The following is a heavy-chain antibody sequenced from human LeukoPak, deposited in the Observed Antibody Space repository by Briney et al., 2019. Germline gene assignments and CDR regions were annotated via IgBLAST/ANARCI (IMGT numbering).Heavy chain of an antibody. CDR1: GFTFSSYS. J-gene: IGHJ4*02. CDR3: ARAAYYYDSSGTFDY. V-gene: IGHV3-21*01. Sequence: PGGSLRLSCAASGFTFSSYSMNWVRQAPGKGLEWVSSISSSSYIYYADSVKGRFTISRDNAKNSLYLQMNSLRAEDTAVYYCARAAYYYDSSGTFDYWGQGTLVTVSS. D-gene: IGHD3-22*01. CDR2: ISSSSYI.